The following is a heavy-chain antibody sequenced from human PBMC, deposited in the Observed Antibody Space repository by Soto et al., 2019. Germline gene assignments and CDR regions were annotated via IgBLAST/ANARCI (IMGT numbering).Heavy chain of an antibody. CDR1: GFTVSNNY. CDR2: IYTGGST. CDR3: AREMKSRGWYAYMDV. Sequence: GGSLRLSCAASGFTVSNNYINWVRQAPGKGLEWVSIIYTGGSTYYADSVKGRFIISRDNSKNTLYLQMNSLRAEDTAVYYCAREMKSRGWYAYMDVWGKGPTVTVSS. V-gene: IGHV3-66*01. D-gene: IGHD6-19*01. J-gene: IGHJ6*03.